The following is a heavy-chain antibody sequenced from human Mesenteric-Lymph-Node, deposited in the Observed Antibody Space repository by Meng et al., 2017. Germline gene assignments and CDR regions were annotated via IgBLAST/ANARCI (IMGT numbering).Heavy chain of an antibody. D-gene: IGHD5-18*01. CDR3: ARGLDREIQDY. V-gene: IGHV3-66*02. J-gene: IGHJ4*02. CDR2: IYSGGDT. Sequence: GESLKISCAASGFTFSSSWMAWVRQTPGKGLEWVSVIYSGGDTYYADSVKGRFTISRDNSKNTLYLQMNSLRAEDTAVYYCARGLDREIQDYWGQETLVTVSS. CDR1: GFTFSSSW.